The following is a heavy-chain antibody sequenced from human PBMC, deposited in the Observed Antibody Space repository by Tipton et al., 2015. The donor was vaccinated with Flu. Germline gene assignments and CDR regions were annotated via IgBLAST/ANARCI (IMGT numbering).Heavy chain of an antibody. CDR3: ARRDYTNYVSDPKSWFDP. CDR2: VSRSGST. J-gene: IGHJ5*02. D-gene: IGHD4-11*01. CDR1: GDSISSDYH. Sequence: TLSLTCAVPGDSISSDYHWGWIRQFPGKGLEWIGTVSRSGSTIYNPSLESRVTISIDRSKNQFSLNLKSVTAADMAVYYCARRDYTNYVSDPKSWFDPWGQGTLVAVSS. V-gene: IGHV4-38-2*01.